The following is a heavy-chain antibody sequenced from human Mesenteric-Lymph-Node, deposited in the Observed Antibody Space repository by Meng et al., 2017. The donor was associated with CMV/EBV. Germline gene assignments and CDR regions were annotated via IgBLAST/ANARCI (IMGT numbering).Heavy chain of an antibody. J-gene: IGHJ4*02. CDR1: GDSISNSTYY. CDR3: ARRGNYDSDYSEY. Sequence: QVQLQESGPGLVKASETLSLSCIVSGDSISNSTYYWTWIRQPPGKGLEWIGSVHHSGTTYYNPSLKGRLTISVDTSANLFSLRLTTVTAADTATYYCARRGNYDSDYSEYWGQGTLVTVSS. CDR2: VHHSGTT. D-gene: IGHD3-22*01. V-gene: IGHV4-39*01.